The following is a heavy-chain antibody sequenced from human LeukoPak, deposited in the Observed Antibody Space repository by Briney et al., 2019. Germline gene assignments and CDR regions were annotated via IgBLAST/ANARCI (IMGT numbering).Heavy chain of an antibody. CDR1: GFTFSDYY. J-gene: IGHJ4*02. D-gene: IGHD3-10*01. CDR3: ARLGSGSHGVLDY. V-gene: IGHV3-11*03. CDR2: ISPGSSFT. Sequence: GGSLRLSCAAPGFTFSDYYLSWIRQPPGKGLEWVSYISPGSSFTNYADSVKDRFTISRDNAKNSVYLQMNSLRAADTAVYYCARLGSGSHGVLDYWGQGTLVTVSP.